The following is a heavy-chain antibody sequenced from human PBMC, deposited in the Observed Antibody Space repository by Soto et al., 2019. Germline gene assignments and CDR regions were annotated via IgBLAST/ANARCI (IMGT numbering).Heavy chain of an antibody. CDR1: GDSINSRSYL. V-gene: IGHV4-39*01. Sequence: SETLSLTCTVTGDSINSRSYLWGWIRQSPGTGLEWLGTIYSSGSTYYNPSLKSRITMSLDTSKNHFSLNLGSVTAADTAVYYCTRRRFGVRGVTTMDVWCPGTTVTVSS. CDR2: IYSSGST. CDR3: TRRRFGVRGVTTMDV. D-gene: IGHD3-10*01. J-gene: IGHJ6*02.